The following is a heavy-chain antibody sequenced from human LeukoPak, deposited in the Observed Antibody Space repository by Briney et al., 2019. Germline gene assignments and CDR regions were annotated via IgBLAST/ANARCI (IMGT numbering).Heavy chain of an antibody. J-gene: IGHJ4*02. V-gene: IGHV3-23*01. CDR3: AKSLGRIAVAARSDY. Sequence: GGSLRLSCAASGFTFGTYAMTWVRQAPGKGLEWVSVISGSGGSTNHADSVKGRFIISRDNSRNTLFLQMNSLRAEDTAVYYCAKSLGRIAVAARSDYWGQGTLVTVSS. CDR2: ISGSGGST. CDR1: GFTFGTYA. D-gene: IGHD6-19*01.